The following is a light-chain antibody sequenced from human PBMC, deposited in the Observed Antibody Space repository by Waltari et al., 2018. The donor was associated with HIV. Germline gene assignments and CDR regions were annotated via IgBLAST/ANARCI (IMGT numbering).Light chain of an antibody. J-gene: IGLJ3*02. CDR3: ATWDDSLSGWV. CDR2: RND. Sequence: QSVLTQPPSASGTPGQRVTISCSGSRSNIGKNFIYWYQQVPGTAPKLLIYRNDQRPSGVPDRFSGSKSGTSASLAISGLRSEDEADYYCATWDDSLSGWVFGGGTKLTVL. CDR1: RSNIGKNF. V-gene: IGLV1-47*01.